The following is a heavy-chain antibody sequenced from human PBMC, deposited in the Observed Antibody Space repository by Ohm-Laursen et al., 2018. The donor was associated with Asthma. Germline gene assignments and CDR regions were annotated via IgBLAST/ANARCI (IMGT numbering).Heavy chain of an antibody. J-gene: IGHJ6*02. CDR3: ARGTSGPWVNYAMDV. CDR1: GFSFSSHW. Sequence: SLRLSCAAPGFSFSSHWMNWGRQAPGKGLEWVANINQDGSVKYYVDSVKGRFTISRDSAENAIYLQMNNLRAEDTAVYYCARGTSGPWVNYAMDVWGQGTSVTVSS. D-gene: IGHD2-2*01. CDR2: INQDGSVK. V-gene: IGHV3-7*01.